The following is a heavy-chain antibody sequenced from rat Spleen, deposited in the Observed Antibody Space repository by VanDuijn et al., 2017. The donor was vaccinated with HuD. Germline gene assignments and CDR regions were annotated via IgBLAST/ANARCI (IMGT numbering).Heavy chain of an antibody. D-gene: IGHD1-12*03. CDR3: ARLDGYSYYFDY. Sequence: EVQLVESDGGLVQPGRSLKLSCAASGFTFSDYYMAWVRQAPTKGLEWVATISYDGSSTYYRDSVKGRFTISRDNAKSTLYLQMDSLRSEDTATYYCARLDGYSYYFDYWGQGVMVTVSS. J-gene: IGHJ2*01. CDR2: ISYDGSST. V-gene: IGHV5-29*01. CDR1: GFTFSDYY.